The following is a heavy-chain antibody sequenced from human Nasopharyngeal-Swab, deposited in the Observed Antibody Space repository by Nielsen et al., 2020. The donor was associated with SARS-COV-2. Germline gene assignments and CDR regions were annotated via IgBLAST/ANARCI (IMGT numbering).Heavy chain of an antibody. CDR1: GFTFSTYS. CDR2: ISGTSTYI. V-gene: IGHV3-21*01. CDR3: ARDLVSSWRAIGNWYFDL. Sequence: GESLKISCTASGFTFSTYSMNWVRQAPGKGLEWVSSISGTSTYIYYADSVKGRFTVSRDNARNSLYLQMNSLTGDDTAVYYCARDLVSSWRAIGNWYFDLWGRGTLATVSS. J-gene: IGHJ2*01. D-gene: IGHD6-13*01.